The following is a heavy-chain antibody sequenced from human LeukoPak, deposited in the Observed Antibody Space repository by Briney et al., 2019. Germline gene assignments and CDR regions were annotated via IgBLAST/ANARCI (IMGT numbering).Heavy chain of an antibody. J-gene: IGHJ4*02. D-gene: IGHD6-6*01. CDR3: ARSSSPWGSFDY. CDR2: IYYSGST. V-gene: IGHV4-59*01. Sequence: SETLSLTCTVSGGSISSYYWSWIRQPPGKGLEWIGYIYYSGSTNYNASLKSRVTISVDTSKNQFSLKLSSVTAADTAVYYCARSSSPWGSFDYWGQGTLVTVSS. CDR1: GGSISSYY.